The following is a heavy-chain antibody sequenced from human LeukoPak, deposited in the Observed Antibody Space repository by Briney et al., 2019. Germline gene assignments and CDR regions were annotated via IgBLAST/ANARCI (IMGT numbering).Heavy chain of an antibody. V-gene: IGHV4-34*01. Sequence: SETLSLTCAVYGGSFSGYYWSWIRQPPGKGLEWIGEINHSGSTNYNPSLKSRVTISVDTSKNQFSLKLSSVTAADTAVYYCARVYCSSTSCYLYTGYYCMDVWGKGTTVTVSS. CDR1: GGSFSGYY. CDR2: INHSGST. CDR3: ARVYCSSTSCYLYTGYYCMDV. D-gene: IGHD2-2*01. J-gene: IGHJ6*03.